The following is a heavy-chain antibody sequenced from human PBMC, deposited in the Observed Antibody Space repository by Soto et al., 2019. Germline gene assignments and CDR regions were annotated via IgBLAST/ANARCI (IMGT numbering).Heavy chain of an antibody. J-gene: IGHJ3*01. CDR1: GGSISSYY. CDR2: IYYSGST. V-gene: IGHV4-59*01. CDR3: ARVWGGAFDF. Sequence: TLSLTCTVSGGSISSYYWSWIRQPPGKGLEWIGYIYYSGSTKYNPSLKSRVTISVDTSKNRFSLRLSSVTAADTAVYYCARVWGGAFDFWGQGTMVTVSS. D-gene: IGHD3-10*01.